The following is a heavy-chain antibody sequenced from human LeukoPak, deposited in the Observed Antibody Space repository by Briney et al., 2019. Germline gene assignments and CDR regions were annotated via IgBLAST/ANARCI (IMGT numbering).Heavy chain of an antibody. CDR3: AKSYRLTLAVAGFEFDY. CDR1: GFTFSSYA. D-gene: IGHD6-19*01. Sequence: GGSLRLSCAASGFTFSSYAMSWVRQAPGKGPEWVSGISASGGSTNYADSVKGRFTSSRDNSKNTLYLQMNSLRAEDTAVYYCAKSYRLTLAVAGFEFDYWGQGTLATVSS. J-gene: IGHJ4*02. V-gene: IGHV3-23*01. CDR2: ISASGGST.